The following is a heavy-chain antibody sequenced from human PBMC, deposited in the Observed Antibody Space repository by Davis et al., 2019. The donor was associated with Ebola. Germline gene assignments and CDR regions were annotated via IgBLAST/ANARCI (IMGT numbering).Heavy chain of an antibody. D-gene: IGHD6-19*01. J-gene: IGHJ4*02. CDR3: ARGHSSGWEKGVCDY. Sequence: PGGSLRLSCAASGFTFSSYAMHWVRQAPGKGLEWVAVISYDVSNKYYADSVKGRFTISRDNSKNTLYLQMNSLRPEDTAVYYCARGHSSGWEKGVCDYWGQGTLVTVSS. CDR2: ISYDVSNK. CDR1: GFTFSSYA. V-gene: IGHV3-30*04.